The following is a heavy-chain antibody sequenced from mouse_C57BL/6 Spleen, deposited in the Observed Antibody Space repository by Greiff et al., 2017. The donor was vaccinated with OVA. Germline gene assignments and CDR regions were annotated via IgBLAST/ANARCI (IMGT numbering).Heavy chain of an antibody. J-gene: IGHJ2*01. D-gene: IGHD4-1*01. CDR3: AREVDWDGFDY. CDR2: IYPGDGDT. CDR1: GYAFSSYW. V-gene: IGHV1-80*01. Sequence: QVQLKQSGAELVKPGASVKISCKASGYAFSSYWMNWVKQRPGKGLEWIGQIYPGDGDTNYNGKFKGKATLTADKSSSTAYMQLSSLTSEDSAVYFCAREVDWDGFDYWGQGTTLTVSS.